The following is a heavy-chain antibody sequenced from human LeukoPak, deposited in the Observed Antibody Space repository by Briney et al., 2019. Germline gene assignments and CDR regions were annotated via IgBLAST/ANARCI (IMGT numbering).Heavy chain of an antibody. Sequence: PGGSLRLSCAASGFTFSDYYMSWIRQPPGKGLEWIGSIYYSGSTYYNPSLKSRVTISVDTSKNQFSLKLSSVTAADTAVYYCARRPAGYSSSWYWGYWGQGTLVTVSS. V-gene: IGHV4-38-2*01. CDR2: IYYSGST. D-gene: IGHD6-13*01. CDR3: ARRPAGYSSSWYWGY. CDR1: GFTFSDYY. J-gene: IGHJ4*02.